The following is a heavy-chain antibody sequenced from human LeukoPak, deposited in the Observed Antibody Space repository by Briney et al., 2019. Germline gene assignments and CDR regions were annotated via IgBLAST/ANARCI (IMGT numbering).Heavy chain of an antibody. D-gene: IGHD1-1*01. CDR3: AVGGEVGTHYFDY. CDR1: GGSISSSSYY. Sequence: PSETLSLTCTVSGGSISSSSYYWGWVRQPPGKGPEWIGSIYYSGSTYYNPSLKSRVTISVDRSKNQFSLKLSSVTAADTAVYYCAVGGEVGTHYFDYWGQGTLVTVSS. CDR2: IYYSGST. J-gene: IGHJ4*02. V-gene: IGHV4-39*07.